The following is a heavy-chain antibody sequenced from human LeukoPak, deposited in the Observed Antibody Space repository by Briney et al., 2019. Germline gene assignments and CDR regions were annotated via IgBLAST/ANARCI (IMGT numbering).Heavy chain of an antibody. CDR2: NSGSGGSP. CDR3: AKDSLSYYASSGYYPDY. Sequence: GGSLRLSCEASGYTFRSYAMSGVPQAPGKGLEGASANSGSGGSPYYADSVKGRFPISRDNSKNSLYLQMNSLRAEDTAVYYCAKDSLSYYASSGYYPDYWGQGTLVTVSS. V-gene: IGHV3-23*01. CDR1: GYTFRSYA. J-gene: IGHJ4*02. D-gene: IGHD3-22*01.